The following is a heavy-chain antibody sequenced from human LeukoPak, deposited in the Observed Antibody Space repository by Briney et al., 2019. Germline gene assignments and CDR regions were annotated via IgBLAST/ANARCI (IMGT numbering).Heavy chain of an antibody. CDR3: ARVLYGSGTYYFDY. J-gene: IGHJ4*02. Sequence: SETLSLTCTVSGGSISSYYWSWIRQPPGKGLEWIGSIYYSGSTNYNPSLKSRVTISVDTSKNQFSLKLSSVTAADTAVYYCARVLYGSGTYYFDYWGQGTLVTVSS. CDR2: IYYSGST. CDR1: GGSISSYY. D-gene: IGHD3-10*01. V-gene: IGHV4-59*08.